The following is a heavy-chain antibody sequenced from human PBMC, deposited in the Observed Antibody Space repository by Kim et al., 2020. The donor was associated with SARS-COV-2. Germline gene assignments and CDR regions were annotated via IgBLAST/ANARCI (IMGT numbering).Heavy chain of an antibody. CDR3: ARPLDGGLDYYYYGMDV. D-gene: IGHD2-15*01. J-gene: IGHJ6*02. Sequence: ASVKVSCKASGYTFTGYYMHWVRQAPGQGLEWMGWINPNSGGTNYAQKFQGRVTMTRDTSISTAYMELSRLRSDDTAVYYCARPLDGGLDYYYYGMDVWGQGTTVTVS. V-gene: IGHV1-2*02. CDR2: INPNSGGT. CDR1: GYTFTGYY.